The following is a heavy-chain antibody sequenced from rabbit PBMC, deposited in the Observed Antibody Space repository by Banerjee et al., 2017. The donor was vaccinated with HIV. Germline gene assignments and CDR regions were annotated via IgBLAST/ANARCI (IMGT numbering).Heavy chain of an antibody. V-gene: IGHV1S7*01. CDR2: IDPVFGIT. D-gene: IGHD8-1*01. J-gene: IGHJ3*01. CDR3: ARDGTGGSYFAL. CDR1: GFTLSSYY. Sequence: QLKESGGGLVQPGGSLKLPCKASGFTLSSYYMNWVRQAPGKGLEWIGYIDPVFGITYYANWVNGRFSISRENAQNTVFLQMTSLTAADTATYFCARDGTGGSYFALWGQGTLVTVS.